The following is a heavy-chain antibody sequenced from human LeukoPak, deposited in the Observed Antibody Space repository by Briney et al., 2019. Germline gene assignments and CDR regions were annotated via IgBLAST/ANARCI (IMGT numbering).Heavy chain of an antibody. CDR1: GGSISSGSYY. D-gene: IGHD3-3*01. J-gene: IGHJ5*02. CDR3: ARGITIFGVVIIGWFDP. CDR2: IYTSGST. V-gene: IGHV4-61*02. Sequence: SETLSLTCTVSGGSISSGSYYWSWIRQPAGKGLDLIGRIYTSGSTNYNPSLKNRVTISVDTSKNQFSLKLSSVTAADTAVYYCARGITIFGVVIIGWFDPWGQGTLVTVSS.